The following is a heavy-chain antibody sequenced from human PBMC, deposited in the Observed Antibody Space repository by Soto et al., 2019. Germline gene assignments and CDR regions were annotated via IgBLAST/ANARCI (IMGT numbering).Heavy chain of an antibody. CDR3: ANEPN. CDR2: IIPMFRTT. J-gene: IGHJ4*02. CDR1: GGSFSGQR. Sequence: QVQLVQSGAEVKKPGSSVKVSCKASGGSFSGQRVSWVRQSPGQRLEWMGGIIPMFRTTTYARTFQGRLTSTEDGSTNTASMELPSLPSEDTAIYDCANEPNWCQGTLVTVSS. V-gene: IGHV1-69*01.